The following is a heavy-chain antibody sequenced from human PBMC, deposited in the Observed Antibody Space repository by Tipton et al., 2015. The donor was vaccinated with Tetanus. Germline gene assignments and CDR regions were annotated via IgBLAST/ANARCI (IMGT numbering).Heavy chain of an antibody. CDR2: IFHTGGT. J-gene: IGHJ5*01. D-gene: IGHD3-10*01. CDR3: ARSHGSGGLLWFDS. Sequence: TLSITCTVSGGSINNGAYTWSWIRQSPGKGLEWIGYIFHTGGTYYNPSLKSRVTISVDGPKNQFSLNLKSVTAADTAVYYCARSHGSGGLLWFDSWGQGTLVTVSS. V-gene: IGHV4-30-2*06. CDR1: GGSINNGAYT.